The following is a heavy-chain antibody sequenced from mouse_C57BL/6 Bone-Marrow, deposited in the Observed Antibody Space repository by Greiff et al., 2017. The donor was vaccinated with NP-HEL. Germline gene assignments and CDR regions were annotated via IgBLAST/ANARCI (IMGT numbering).Heavy chain of an antibody. CDR3: ARSHYYGSVDY. CDR2: IYPGSGNT. CDR1: GYTFTDYY. D-gene: IGHD1-1*01. V-gene: IGHV1-76*01. Sequence: QVQLQQSGAELVRPGASVKLSCKASGYTFTDYYINWVKQRPGQGLEWIARIYPGSGNTYYNEKFKGKATLTAEKSSSTAYMQLSSLTSEDSAVYFCARSHYYGSVDYWGQGTTLTVSS. J-gene: IGHJ2*01.